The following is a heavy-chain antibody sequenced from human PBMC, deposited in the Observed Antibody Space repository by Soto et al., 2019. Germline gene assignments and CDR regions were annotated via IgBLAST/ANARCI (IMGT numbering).Heavy chain of an antibody. CDR1: GGSISSYY. CDR2: IYYSGST. CDR3: ARPFIWSSSDWFDP. Sequence: SETLSLTCTVSGGSISSYYWSWIRQPPGKGLEWIGYIYYSGSTNYNPSLKSRVTISVDTSKNQFSLKLSSVTAADTAVYYCARPFIWSSSDWFDPWGQGTLVTVSS. V-gene: IGHV4-59*01. J-gene: IGHJ5*02. D-gene: IGHD6-6*01.